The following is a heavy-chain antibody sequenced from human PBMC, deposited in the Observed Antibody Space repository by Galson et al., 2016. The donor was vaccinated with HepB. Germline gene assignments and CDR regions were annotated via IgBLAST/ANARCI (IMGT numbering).Heavy chain of an antibody. V-gene: IGHV2-5*02. CDR3: AYGGYAGRHFFQN. CDR2: IYSDEGE. J-gene: IGHJ1*01. CDR1: GFSLTTSRLG. D-gene: IGHD2-2*01. Sequence: LVKPTQTLTLTCTFSGFSLTTSRLGVGWIRQAPGEALEWLAFIYSDEGERYNPSLQTRLTITKDTSKNQVVLTMTGLDPTDTATYFCAYGGYAGRHFFQNWGQGTPVIVSS.